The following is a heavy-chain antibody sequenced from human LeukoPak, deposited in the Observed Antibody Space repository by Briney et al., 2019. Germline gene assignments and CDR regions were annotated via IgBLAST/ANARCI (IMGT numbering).Heavy chain of an antibody. CDR3: ARDFFGGYDYGGNGFDY. D-gene: IGHD4-23*01. J-gene: IGHJ4*02. Sequence: SGGSLRLSCAASGFTFSSYWMSWVRQAPGKGLEWVANIKQDGSEKYYVDSVKGRFTISRDNAKSSLYLQMNSLRAEDTAVYYCARDFFGGYDYGGNGFDYWGQGTLVTVSS. V-gene: IGHV3-7*01. CDR2: IKQDGSEK. CDR1: GFTFSSYW.